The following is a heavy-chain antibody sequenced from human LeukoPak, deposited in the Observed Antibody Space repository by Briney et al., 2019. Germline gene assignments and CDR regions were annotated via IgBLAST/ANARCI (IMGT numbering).Heavy chain of an antibody. D-gene: IGHD6-13*01. Sequence: GGSLRLSCAASGFTFSSYTMNWVRQAPGKGLEWVSSISGSSRHKYYADSVKGRFTVSRDNAKNSLYLQMNSLRAEDTAVYYCARTANFAAGYYIDYWGQGTLVTVSS. CDR1: GFTFSSYT. CDR3: ARTANFAAGYYIDY. CDR2: ISGSSRHK. V-gene: IGHV3-21*01. J-gene: IGHJ4*02.